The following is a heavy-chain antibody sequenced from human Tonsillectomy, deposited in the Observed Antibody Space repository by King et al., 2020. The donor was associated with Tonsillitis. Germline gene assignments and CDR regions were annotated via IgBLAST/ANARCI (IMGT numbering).Heavy chain of an antibody. CDR3: ARGRPMVDAGVHDAFDN. D-gene: IGHD2-8*01. CDR1: GAPITSGHYY. CDR2: IYYSGST. J-gene: IGHJ3*02. V-gene: IGHV4-31*03. Sequence: QLQESGPGLVKPSQTLSLTCTVSGAPITSGHYYWSWIRQHPGKGLEWIGYIYYSGSTDYNPSLKSRVTMSLDTSQNQFSLKLSSATAADTAVYYCARGRPMVDAGVHDAFDNW.